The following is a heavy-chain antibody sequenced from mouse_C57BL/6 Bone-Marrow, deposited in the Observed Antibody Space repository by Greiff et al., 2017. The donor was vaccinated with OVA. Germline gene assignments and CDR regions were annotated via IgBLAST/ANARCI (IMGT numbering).Heavy chain of an antibody. V-gene: IGHV3-6*01. Sequence: EVQLQQSGPGLVKPSQSLSLTCSVTGYSITSGYYWNWIRQFPGNKLEWMGYISYDGSNNYNPSLKNRISITRDTSKNQFFLKLNSVTTEDTATYYCARGAYWGQGTLVTVSA. CDR2: ISYDGSN. CDR1: GYSITSGYY. J-gene: IGHJ3*01. CDR3: ARGAY.